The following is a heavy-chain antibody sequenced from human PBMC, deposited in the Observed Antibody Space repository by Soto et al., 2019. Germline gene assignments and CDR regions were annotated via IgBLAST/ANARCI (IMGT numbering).Heavy chain of an antibody. CDR1: GGTFSSHG. D-gene: IGHD5-12*01. V-gene: IGHV1-69*12. CDR3: ARGRYSGYDMPDTYYYYNYGMDV. Sequence: QVQLVQSGAEVKKPGSSVKVSCKASGGTFSSHGISWVRQAPGQGLEWMGGIVPIFGTADDAKRFRGRVTITADESTSTAYMELSSLRSEDTAVYYCARGRYSGYDMPDTYYYYNYGMDVWGQGTTVTVSS. CDR2: IVPIFGTA. J-gene: IGHJ6*02.